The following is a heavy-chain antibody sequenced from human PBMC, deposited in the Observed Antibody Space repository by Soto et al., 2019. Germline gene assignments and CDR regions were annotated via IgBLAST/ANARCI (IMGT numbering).Heavy chain of an antibody. Sequence: EVQLVETGGGLIQPGGSLRLSCAASGFTVSNNYMSWVRQAPGKGLEWVSLIYGGGSTYYVASVKGRFKITRDNSKNTLYVQKNSLKAEDKAVYYCATCRGLDYWGQGTLVTVSS. CDR2: IYGGGST. CDR1: GFTVSNNY. D-gene: IGHD2-15*01. J-gene: IGHJ4*02. CDR3: ATCRGLDY. V-gene: IGHV3-53*02.